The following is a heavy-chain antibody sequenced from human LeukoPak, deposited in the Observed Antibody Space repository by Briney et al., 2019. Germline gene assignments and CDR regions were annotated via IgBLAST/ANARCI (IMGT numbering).Heavy chain of an antibody. J-gene: IGHJ4*02. D-gene: IGHD1-14*01. Sequence: GGSLRLSCAASGFTFSSYSMNWVRQAPGKGLEWVSSISSSSSYIYYADSVKGRFTISRDNAKNSLYLQMNSLRAEDTAVYYCARGSGISVFIDYWGQGTLVTVSS. CDR3: ARGSGISVFIDY. V-gene: IGHV3-21*01. CDR2: ISSSSSYI. CDR1: GFTFSSYS.